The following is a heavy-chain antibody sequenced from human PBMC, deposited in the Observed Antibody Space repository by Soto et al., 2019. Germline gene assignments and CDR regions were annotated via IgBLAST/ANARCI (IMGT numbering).Heavy chain of an antibody. CDR1: GFTASAYS. CDR3: VRDPRNLGFDP. Sequence: PGGSLRLSCSVSGFTASAYSMCWVRQPPGEGLEWISSICGSGTSMAYAASVKGRFTVTSDNAKNSLYLQMNSLRDDDTAVYYCVRDPRNLGFDPWGQGTQVTVSS. V-gene: IGHV3-11*01. CDR2: ICGSGTSM. J-gene: IGHJ5*02.